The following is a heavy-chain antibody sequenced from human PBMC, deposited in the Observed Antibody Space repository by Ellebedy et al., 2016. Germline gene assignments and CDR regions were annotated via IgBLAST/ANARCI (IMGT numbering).Heavy chain of an antibody. Sequence: GESLKISCAASGFTFSRYWMSWVRQAPGKGLEWVASIKQDGSEKSYVDSVKGRFTISRDNAKNSLYLQMNSLRAEDTAVYYCSRHTDYALDYWGQGALVTVSS. CDR3: SRHTDYALDY. D-gene: IGHD4-17*01. V-gene: IGHV3-7*02. CDR2: IKQDGSEK. CDR1: GFTFSRYW. J-gene: IGHJ4*02.